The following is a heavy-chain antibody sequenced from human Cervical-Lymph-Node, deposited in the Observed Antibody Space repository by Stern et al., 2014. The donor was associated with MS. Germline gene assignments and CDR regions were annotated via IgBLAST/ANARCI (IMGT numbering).Heavy chain of an antibody. CDR2: IYPFDSDT. V-gene: IGHV5-51*01. J-gene: IGHJ4*02. CDR3: ARHVQGFDY. Sequence: EVQLVESGAEVKKPGESLKISCKLSGYSFTIYYIAWVRQMPGKGLEWMGVIYPFDSDTTYSPSFQGQVPMSADKAITPAYLQWSSLRASDPAMYYCARHVQGFDYWGQGTLVTVSS. CDR1: GYSFTIYY.